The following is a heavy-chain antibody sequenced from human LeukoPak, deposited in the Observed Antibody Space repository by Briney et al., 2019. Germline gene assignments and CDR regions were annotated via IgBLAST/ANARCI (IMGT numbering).Heavy chain of an antibody. CDR2: ISSSSSYT. J-gene: IGHJ3*02. Sequence: GGSLRLSCAASGFTFSDYYMSWIRQAPGKGLEWVSYISSSSSYTNYADSVKGRFTISRDNAKNTLYLQMNSLRAEDTAVYYCARVNWELRDAFDIWGQGTMVTVSS. D-gene: IGHD1-26*01. V-gene: IGHV3-11*06. CDR1: GFTFSDYY. CDR3: ARVNWELRDAFDI.